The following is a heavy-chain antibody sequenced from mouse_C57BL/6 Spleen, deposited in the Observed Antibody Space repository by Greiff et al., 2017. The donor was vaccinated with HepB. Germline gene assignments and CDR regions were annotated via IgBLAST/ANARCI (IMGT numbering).Heavy chain of an antibody. CDR3: ARVYYDYDAWFAY. J-gene: IGHJ3*01. V-gene: IGHV1-64*01. CDR2: IHPNSGST. D-gene: IGHD2-4*01. Sequence: VQLQQPGAELVKPGASVKLSCKASGYTFTSYWMHWVKQRPGQGLEWIGMIHPNSGSTNYSEKFKSKATLTVDKSSSTAYMQLSSLTSEDSAVYYCARVYYDYDAWFAYWGQGTLVTVSA. CDR1: GYTFTSYW.